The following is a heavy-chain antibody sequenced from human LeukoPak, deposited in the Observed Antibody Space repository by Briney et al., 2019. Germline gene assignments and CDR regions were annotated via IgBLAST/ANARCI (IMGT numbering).Heavy chain of an antibody. D-gene: IGHD3-3*01. CDR3: ARVALRFLEQAFDY. V-gene: IGHV4-31*03. J-gene: IGHJ4*02. Sequence: SETLSLTCTVSGGSISSGGYYWSWIRQHPGKGLEWIGYIYYSGSTYYNPSLKSRVTISVDTSKNQFSLKLSSVTAADTAVYYCARVALRFLEQAFDYWGQGTLVTVSS. CDR1: GGSISSGGYY. CDR2: IYYSGST.